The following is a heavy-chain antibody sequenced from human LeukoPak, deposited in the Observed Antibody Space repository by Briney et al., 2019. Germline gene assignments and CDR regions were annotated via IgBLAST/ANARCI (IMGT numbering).Heavy chain of an antibody. V-gene: IGHV4-34*01. CDR1: GGSFSGYY. CDR2: INHSGST. J-gene: IGHJ3*02. D-gene: IGHD6-19*01. Sequence: SETLSLTCAMYGGSFSGYYWSWIRQPPGKGLEWIGEINHSGSTNYNPSLKSRVTLSLDTSKNQFSLKLSSVTAADTAVYYCARQRRIAVAGTRAFDIWGQGTMVTVSS. CDR3: ARQRRIAVAGTRAFDI.